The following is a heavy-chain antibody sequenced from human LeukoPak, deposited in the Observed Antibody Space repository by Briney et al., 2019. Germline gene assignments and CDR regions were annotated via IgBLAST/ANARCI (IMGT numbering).Heavy chain of an antibody. CDR1: GGSISNYY. D-gene: IGHD6-6*01. J-gene: IGHJ6*03. Sequence: SETLSLTCTVSGGSISNYYWSWIRQPAGKGLEWIGRMYSSGNTNYNPSLKSRVTISVDTSKNQFSLKLSSVTAADTAVYYCARRLAARPGLDYYYYMDVWGKGTTVTVSS. CDR3: ARRLAARPGLDYYYYMDV. CDR2: MYSSGNT. V-gene: IGHV4-4*07.